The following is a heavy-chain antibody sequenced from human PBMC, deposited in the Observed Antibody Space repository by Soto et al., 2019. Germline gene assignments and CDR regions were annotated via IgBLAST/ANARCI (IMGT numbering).Heavy chain of an antibody. CDR1: GGSISSGGYY. Sequence: SETLSLTCTVSGGSISSGGYYWSWIRQHPGKGLEWIGYIYYSGSTYYNPSLKSRVTMSVDTSKNQFSLKLSSVTAADTAVYYCARGTGWLQLKSNQAFAYWGQGNLVTVS. CDR3: ARGTGWLQLKSNQAFAY. J-gene: IGHJ4*02. CDR2: IYYSGST. D-gene: IGHD1-1*01. V-gene: IGHV4-31*03.